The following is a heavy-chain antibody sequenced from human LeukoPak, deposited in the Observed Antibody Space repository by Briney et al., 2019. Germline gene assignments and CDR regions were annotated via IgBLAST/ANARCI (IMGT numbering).Heavy chain of an antibody. D-gene: IGHD2-15*01. CDR2: IIPIFGTA. V-gene: IGHV1-69*13. CDR3: ATEYCGGGSCYFGAFDY. J-gene: IGHJ4*02. CDR1: GGTFTSYA. Sequence: ASVKVSCKASGGTFTSYAISWVRQAPGQGVEWMGGIIPIFGTANYAQKLQGRVTITADESTSTAYMEQSSLRSEDTAVYYCATEYCGGGSCYFGAFDYWGQGTLVTVSS.